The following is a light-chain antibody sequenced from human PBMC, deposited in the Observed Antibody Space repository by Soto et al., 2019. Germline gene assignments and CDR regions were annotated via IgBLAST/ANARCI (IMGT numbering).Light chain of an antibody. CDR1: SSDVGGYNY. V-gene: IGLV2-14*01. CDR2: EVS. CDR3: ISYTSSSTLYV. Sequence: QSALTQPASVSGSPGQSITISCTGTSSDVGGYNYVSWYQQHPGKAPKLMIYEVSNRPSGVSNRFSGSKSGNTASLTISGLQAEDEADYYCISYTSSSTLYVFGIGTKVTVL. J-gene: IGLJ1*01.